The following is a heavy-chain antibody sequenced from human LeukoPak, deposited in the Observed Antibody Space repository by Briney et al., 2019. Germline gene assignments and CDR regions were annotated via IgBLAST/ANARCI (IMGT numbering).Heavy chain of an antibody. CDR2: IYDSGST. J-gene: IGHJ5*02. CDR3: ARHYGP. V-gene: IGHV4-39*01. Sequence: WVRQVPGKGLEWIGGIYDSGSTYYNPSLKSRVTISVDTSKNQFSLKLNSVTAADTAVYYCARHYGPWGQGTLVTVSS. D-gene: IGHD3-10*01.